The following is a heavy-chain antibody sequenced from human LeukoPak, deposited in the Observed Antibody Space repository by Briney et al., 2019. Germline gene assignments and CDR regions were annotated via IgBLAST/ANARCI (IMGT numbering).Heavy chain of an antibody. V-gene: IGHV4-34*01. J-gene: IGHJ4*02. CDR3: ARNKYSGSYRYRNGVYDY. D-gene: IGHD1-26*01. CDR1: GESFTTFY. CDR2: INHTGST. Sequence: SETLSLTCAVYGESFTTFYWGWIRQTPGKGLEWIGEINHTGSTNYNPSLKSRVTISIDTSKNQFSLKLNSVTAADTAVYYCARNKYSGSYRYRNGVYDYWGQGTLVTVSS.